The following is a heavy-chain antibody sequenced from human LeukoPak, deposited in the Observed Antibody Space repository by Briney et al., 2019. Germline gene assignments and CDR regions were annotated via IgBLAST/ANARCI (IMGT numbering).Heavy chain of an antibody. J-gene: IGHJ4*02. D-gene: IGHD2-8*02. V-gene: IGHV5-10-1*04. Sequence: GESLKTSVKGSGYRFSSYWISWVRQIPGKGLEWMGRIDPGDSFTKYRPSLEGRVTIPADKSLSTVYLQWSSLKASETAIYYCARDGGGVSSWVSRWGQGTLVTVPS. CDR3: ARDGGGVSSWVSR. CDR1: GYRFSSYW. CDR2: IDPGDSFT.